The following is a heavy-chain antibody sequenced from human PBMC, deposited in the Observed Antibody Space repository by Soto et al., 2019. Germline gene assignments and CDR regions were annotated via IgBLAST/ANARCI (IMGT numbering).Heavy chain of an antibody. V-gene: IGHV3-7*01. J-gene: IGHJ4*02. CDR3: GRDAYCSGGSCYHHFDY. Sequence: EVQLVESGGGLVQPGGSLRLSCAASGFTFSSYWMSWVRQAPGKGLEWVANIKQDGSEKYYVDSVKGRFTISRDNAKNSLYLQMNSLRAEDTAVYYCGRDAYCSGGSCYHHFDYWGQGTLVPVSS. CDR1: GFTFSSYW. D-gene: IGHD2-15*01. CDR2: IKQDGSEK.